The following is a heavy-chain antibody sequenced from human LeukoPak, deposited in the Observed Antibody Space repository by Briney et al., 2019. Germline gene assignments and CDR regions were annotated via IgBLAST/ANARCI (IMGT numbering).Heavy chain of an antibody. J-gene: IGHJ4*02. V-gene: IGHV4-39*01. CDR1: GGSISSSSYY. CDR3: ARHGCSSTSCYLNY. Sequence: SETLSLTCTVSGGSISSSSYYWGWIRQPPGKGPEWIGSIYYSGSTYYNPSLKSRVTISVDTSKNQFSLKLSSVTAADTAVYYCARHGCSSTSCYLNYWGQGTLVTVSS. CDR2: IYYSGST. D-gene: IGHD2-2*01.